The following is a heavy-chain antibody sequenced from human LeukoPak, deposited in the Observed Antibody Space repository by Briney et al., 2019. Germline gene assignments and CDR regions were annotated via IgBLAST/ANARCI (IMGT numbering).Heavy chain of an antibody. Sequence: SETLSLTCTVSGGAISNYYWSWIRQPAGKGLEWIGRKYARGSSNYNPPVQSRVTMSVGTSKNQFSLKLRSVTAADKAVYYCARGRYCSADICTGGDSFDIWGQGTMVSVSP. CDR1: GGAISNYY. J-gene: IGHJ3*02. V-gene: IGHV4-4*07. D-gene: IGHD2-15*01. CDR2: KYARGSS. CDR3: ARGRYCSADICTGGDSFDI.